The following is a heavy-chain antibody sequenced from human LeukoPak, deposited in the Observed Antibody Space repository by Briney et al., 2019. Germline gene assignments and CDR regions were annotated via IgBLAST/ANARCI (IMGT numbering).Heavy chain of an antibody. CDR2: IYTSGST. Sequence: SETLSLTCTVSGGSISSSSYYWGWIRQPPGKGLEWIGSIYTSGSTNYNPSLKSRVTISVDTSKNQFSLKLSSVTAADTAVYYCARADYSSTWSHDYYYMDVWGKGTTVTVSS. V-gene: IGHV4-39*07. CDR3: ARADYSSTWSHDYYYMDV. J-gene: IGHJ6*03. D-gene: IGHD6-13*01. CDR1: GGSISSSSYY.